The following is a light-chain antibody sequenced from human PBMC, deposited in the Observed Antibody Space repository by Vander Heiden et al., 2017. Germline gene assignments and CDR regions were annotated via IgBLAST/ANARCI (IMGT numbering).Light chain of an antibody. V-gene: IGKV1-5*03. CDR1: QSISSW. Sequence: IQITQSPSPLSASVGDRVTITCRASQSISSWLAWYQQKPGKAPKLLIYKASSLESGVPSRFSGSGSGTEFTLTISSLQPDDFATYYCQQYNSYWTFGQGIKVEIK. J-gene: IGKJ1*01. CDR3: QQYNSYWT. CDR2: KAS.